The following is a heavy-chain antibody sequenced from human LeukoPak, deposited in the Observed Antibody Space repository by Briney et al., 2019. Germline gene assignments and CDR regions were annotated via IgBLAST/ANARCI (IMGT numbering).Heavy chain of an antibody. Sequence: GGSLRLSCTASGFTFSDDSMNWVRQAPGKGLEWVSYISASSNTIYYADSVKGRFTISRDNARKSLYLQMNSLRAEDTAVYYCTRLDGDYVDWFDPWGQGTLVTVSS. V-gene: IGHV3-48*01. CDR3: TRLDGDYVDWFDP. CDR2: ISASSNTI. J-gene: IGHJ5*02. D-gene: IGHD4-17*01. CDR1: GFTFSDDS.